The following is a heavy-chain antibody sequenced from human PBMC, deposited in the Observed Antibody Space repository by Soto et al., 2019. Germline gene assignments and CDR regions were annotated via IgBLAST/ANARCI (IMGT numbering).Heavy chain of an antibody. J-gene: IGHJ5*02. CDR2: IIPILGIA. V-gene: IGHV1-69*08. Sequence: QVQLVQSGAEVKKPGSSVKVSCKASGGTFSSYTISWVRQAPGQGLEWMGRIIPILGIANYAQKFQGRVTITADKSTSTAYMELSSLRSEETAVYYCARDPFHYYGSGRPNWFDPWGQGTLVTVSS. CDR3: ARDPFHYYGSGRPNWFDP. CDR1: GGTFSSYT. D-gene: IGHD3-10*01.